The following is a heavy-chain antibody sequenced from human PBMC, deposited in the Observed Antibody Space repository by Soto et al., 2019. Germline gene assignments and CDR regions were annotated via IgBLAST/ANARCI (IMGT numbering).Heavy chain of an antibody. V-gene: IGHV5-51*01. D-gene: IGHD6-6*01. Sequence: GESLKISCKDSGYSFSINWIGWVRQMPGKGLEWMGIIYPGDSDTRYSPSFQGQVTISADKSISTAYLQWSSLRASDTAVYFCARVGAARPGGYFYFGMDVWGQGTTVTVYS. CDR2: IYPGDSDT. CDR3: ARVGAARPGGYFYFGMDV. J-gene: IGHJ6*02. CDR1: GYSFSINW.